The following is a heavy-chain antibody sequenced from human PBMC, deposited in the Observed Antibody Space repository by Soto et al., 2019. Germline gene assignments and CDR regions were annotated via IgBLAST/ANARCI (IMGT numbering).Heavy chain of an antibody. V-gene: IGHV2-5*01. Sequence: QITLKESGPTLVKPTETLTLTCSVPGFSLSTSGRTLGWIRQPPGKAPEWLALGGQYSPSLQSRVTFTKDTSKNQVVLTLTDMDPADTATYYCTLRQDSSRGPIYWGQGILVTVSS. CDR2: GG. CDR1: GFSLSTSGRT. J-gene: IGHJ4*02. D-gene: IGHD6-13*01. CDR3: TLRQDSSRGPIY.